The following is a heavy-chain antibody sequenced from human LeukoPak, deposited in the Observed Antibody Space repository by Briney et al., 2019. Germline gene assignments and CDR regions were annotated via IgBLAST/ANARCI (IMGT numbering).Heavy chain of an antibody. CDR2: IYPGDSDT. Sequence: GESLKISCKGSGYSFTSYWIVWVRQMPGKGLEWMGIIYPGDSDTRYSPSLQGQVTISADKSISTAYLQWSSLKASDTAMYYCARYCGGDCYSGMGYFQHWGQGTLVTVSS. J-gene: IGHJ1*01. D-gene: IGHD2-21*01. CDR3: ARYCGGDCYSGMGYFQH. V-gene: IGHV5-51*01. CDR1: GYSFTSYW.